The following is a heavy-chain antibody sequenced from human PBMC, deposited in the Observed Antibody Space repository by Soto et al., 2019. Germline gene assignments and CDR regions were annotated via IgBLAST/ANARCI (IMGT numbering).Heavy chain of an antibody. V-gene: IGHV1-69*08. CDR3: ARDGGSGGSCYFDYYYYYMDV. CDR2: IIPILGIA. Sequence: QVQLVQSGAEVKKPGSSVKVSCKASGGTFSSYTISWVRQAPGQGLEWMGRIIPILGIANYAQKFQGRVTITADKSTSTAYMELSSLRSEDTAVYYCARDGGSGGSCYFDYYYYYMDVWGKGTTVTVSS. CDR1: GGTFSSYT. J-gene: IGHJ6*03. D-gene: IGHD2-15*01.